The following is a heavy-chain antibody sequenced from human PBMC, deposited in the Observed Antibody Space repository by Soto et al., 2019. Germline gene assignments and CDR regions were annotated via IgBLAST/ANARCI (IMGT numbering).Heavy chain of an antibody. CDR2: ITPIFGTA. J-gene: IGHJ4*02. V-gene: IGHV1-69*13. Sequence: SVKVSCKASGGTFSTSTISWVRQAPGKGLEWMGGITPIFGTASFAQKFQGRVTITADESTSTAYMELSSLRSEDTAMYYCARDGTLYDSSGYYYLYWGQGTLVTVSS. CDR1: GGTFSTST. D-gene: IGHD3-22*01. CDR3: ARDGTLYDSSGYYYLY.